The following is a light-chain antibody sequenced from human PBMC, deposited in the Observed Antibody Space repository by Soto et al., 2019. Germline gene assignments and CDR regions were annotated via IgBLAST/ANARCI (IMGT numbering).Light chain of an antibody. V-gene: IGKV3-11*01. J-gene: IGKJ3*01. Sequence: EIVLTQSPATLSLSPGERATLSCRASQSVNNYLGWYQQKPGQAPRLLIYEASNRATGIPARFNGSWSGTDFTHTISSLEPEDFAVYYCEKRSNWPQVTFGPGTKVDIK. CDR2: EAS. CDR1: QSVNNY. CDR3: EKRSNWPQVT.